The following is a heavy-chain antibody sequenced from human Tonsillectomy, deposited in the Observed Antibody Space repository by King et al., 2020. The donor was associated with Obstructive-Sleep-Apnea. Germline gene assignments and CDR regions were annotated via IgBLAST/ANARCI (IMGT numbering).Heavy chain of an antibody. CDR1: GFIFSSYW. CDR3: ARDLLRRFDY. Sequence: VQLVESGGGLVQPGGSLRLSCAASGFIFSSYWMTWVRQAPGKGLEWVANIKRERNDKSYVDSVKGRFTISRDNAKNSAYLQMNSLRAEDTAVYYCARDLLRRFDYWGQGTLVTVSS. J-gene: IGHJ4*02. V-gene: IGHV3-7*03. CDR2: IKRERNDK.